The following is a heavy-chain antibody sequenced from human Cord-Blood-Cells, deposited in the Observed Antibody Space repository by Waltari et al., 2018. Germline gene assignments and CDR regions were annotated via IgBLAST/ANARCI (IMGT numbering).Heavy chain of an antibody. Sequence: QVQLVQSGAEVKKPGSSVKVSCKASGGTFSSYAISWVRQAPGQGLEWMGGIIPILGIANYAQKFQGRVTITADESTSTAYMGRSSRRSEDTAVYYCARGGAVGATLAEYFQHWGQGTLVTVSS. D-gene: IGHD1-26*01. CDR2: IIPILGIA. CDR1: GGTFSSYA. V-gene: IGHV1-69*04. J-gene: IGHJ1*01. CDR3: ARGGAVGATLAEYFQH.